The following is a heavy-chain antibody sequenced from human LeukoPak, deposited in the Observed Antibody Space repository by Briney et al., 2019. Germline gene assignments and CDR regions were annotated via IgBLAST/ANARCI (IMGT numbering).Heavy chain of an antibody. V-gene: IGHV3-23*01. CDR1: GFNFGTHG. D-gene: IGHD2-2*01. CDR2: ISGSGVTT. J-gene: IGHJ4*02. CDR3: ARDLGYCSSTSCYGGIDY. Sequence: GGSLRLSCVASGFNFGTHGMSWVRQAPGKGLEWVSSISGSGVTTYYGDSVKGRFIISRDNSENTLFLQMNSLRAEDTAVYYCARDLGYCSSTSCYGGIDYWGQGTLVTVSS.